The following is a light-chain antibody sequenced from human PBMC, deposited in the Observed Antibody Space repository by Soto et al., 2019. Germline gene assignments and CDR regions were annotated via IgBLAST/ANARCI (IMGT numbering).Light chain of an antibody. V-gene: IGKV3-15*01. J-gene: IGKJ3*01. CDR3: QHYDSWPPL. CDR2: GAS. CDR1: QSVSNN. Sequence: EKVMTQSPATLSVSPGERATLSCRASQSVSNNLAWYQQKPGQAPRLLIYGASTRATGVPARFSGSGSGTGFTLTINSLQSEDFALYYCQHYDSWPPLFGPGTKVHIK.